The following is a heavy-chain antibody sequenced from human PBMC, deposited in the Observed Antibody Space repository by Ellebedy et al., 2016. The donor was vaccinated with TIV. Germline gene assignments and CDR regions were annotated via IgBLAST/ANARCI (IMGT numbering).Heavy chain of an antibody. CDR2: IYYSGSS. J-gene: IGHJ5*02. D-gene: IGHD3-10*01. V-gene: IGHV4-39*01. Sequence: MPSETLSLTCTVSGGSISSSSYYWGWIRQPPGKGLEWIGSIYYSGSSYYNPSLKSRVTISVDTSKNQLSLMLSSVTAADTSIYYCARVRYYGSGTVLYNWFDPWGQGTLVTVSS. CDR1: GGSISSSSYY. CDR3: ARVRYYGSGTVLYNWFDP.